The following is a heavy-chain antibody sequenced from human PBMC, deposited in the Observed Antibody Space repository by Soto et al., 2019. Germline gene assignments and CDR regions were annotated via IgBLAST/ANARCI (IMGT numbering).Heavy chain of an antibody. CDR3: AKDLGYCSSTSCYGDYYYYGMDV. CDR2: ISGSGGST. J-gene: IGHJ6*02. CDR1: GFTFSSYA. Sequence: EVQLLESGGGLVQPGGSLRLSCAASGFTFSSYAMSWVRQAPGKGLEWVSAISGSGGSTYYADSVKGRFTISRDNSKNTLYQQMNSLRAEDTAVYYCAKDLGYCSSTSCYGDYYYYGMDVWGQGTTVTVSS. D-gene: IGHD2-2*01. V-gene: IGHV3-23*01.